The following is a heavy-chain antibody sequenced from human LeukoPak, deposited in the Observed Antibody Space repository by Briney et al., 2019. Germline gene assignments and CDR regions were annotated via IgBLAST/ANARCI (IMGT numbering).Heavy chain of an antibody. Sequence: AGGSLRLSCAASGFTFSSYSMNWVRQAPGKGLEWVSSISSSSSYIYYADSVKGRFTISRDNAKNSLYLQMNSLRAEDTAVYYCARDGSSGAGYWGQGTLVTVSS. J-gene: IGHJ4*02. D-gene: IGHD6-19*01. CDR2: ISSSSSYI. CDR1: GFTFSSYS. CDR3: ARDGSSGAGY. V-gene: IGHV3-21*01.